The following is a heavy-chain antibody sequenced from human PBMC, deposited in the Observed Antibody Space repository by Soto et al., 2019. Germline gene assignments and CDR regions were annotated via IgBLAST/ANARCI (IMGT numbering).Heavy chain of an antibody. D-gene: IGHD3-22*01. CDR2: ISNDGSNP. CDR1: GFTFSKYA. J-gene: IGHJ4*02. CDR3: ARTGYDRSGYFVEYYFDY. Sequence: LRLSCAASGFTFSKYAMHWVRQARGTGLEWVAVISNDGSNPYYADSVKGRFTISRDNSKNTLYLQMNSLREEDTAVYYCARTGYDRSGYFVEYYFDYWGQGTLVTVSS. V-gene: IGHV3-30-3*01.